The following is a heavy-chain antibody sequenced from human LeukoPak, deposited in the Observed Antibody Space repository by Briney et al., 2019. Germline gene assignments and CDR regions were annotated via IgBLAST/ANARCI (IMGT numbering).Heavy chain of an antibody. Sequence: SETLSLTCTVSGGSISTSSYYWGWIRQPPGKGLEWIGSIHYSGSTYYNPSLKSRLTISVDTAKNHFSLKLSSVTAADTAVYYCARPDSSGWGGTRFDPWGQGTLVTVSS. CDR3: ARPDSSGWGGTRFDP. CDR1: GGSISTSSYY. J-gene: IGHJ5*02. V-gene: IGHV4-39*02. D-gene: IGHD6-19*01. CDR2: IHYSGST.